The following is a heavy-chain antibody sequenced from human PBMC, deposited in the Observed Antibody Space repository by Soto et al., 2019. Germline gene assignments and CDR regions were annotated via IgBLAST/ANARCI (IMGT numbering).Heavy chain of an antibody. Sequence: QVQLVESGGGVVQPGGSLRLSCAASGFTFSSYGIHWVRQAPGKGLEWVAVISYDGSKKYYADSVKGRFTISRDNSKNTLYLQMNSLRAEHTAVYYCAKVPRDGYNSYYYGMDVWGQGTTVTVSS. V-gene: IGHV3-30*18. CDR1: GFTFSSYG. CDR2: ISYDGSKK. J-gene: IGHJ6*02. CDR3: AKVPRDGYNSYYYGMDV. D-gene: IGHD5-12*01.